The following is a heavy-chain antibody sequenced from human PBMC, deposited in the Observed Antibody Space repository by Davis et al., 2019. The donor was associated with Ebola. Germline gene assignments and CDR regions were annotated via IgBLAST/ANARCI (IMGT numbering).Heavy chain of an antibody. CDR3: ASSSSSWFWYFDL. J-gene: IGHJ2*01. D-gene: IGHD6-13*01. V-gene: IGHV4-59*01. Sequence: SETLFLTCTVSGGSISSYYWSWIRQPPGKGLEWIGYIYYSGSTNYNPSLKSRVTISVDTSKNQFSLKLSSVTAADTAVYYCASSSSSWFWYFDLWGRGTLVTVSS. CDR2: IYYSGST. CDR1: GGSISSYY.